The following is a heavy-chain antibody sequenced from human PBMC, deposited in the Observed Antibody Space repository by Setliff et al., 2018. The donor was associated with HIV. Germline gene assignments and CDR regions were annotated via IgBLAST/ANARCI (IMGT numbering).Heavy chain of an antibody. Sequence: GASLTISCVASGFTFSNYAMGWVRQVPGKGLAWVASISNTGRNTYYGDSVKVRFIISRDNSKNTAFLQMSSLRDDDTAIYYCTNWPEGAHDLFDYWGQGTLVTVSS. D-gene: IGHD3-16*01. V-gene: IGHV3-23*01. CDR3: TNWPEGAHDLFDY. CDR2: ISNTGRNT. J-gene: IGHJ4*02. CDR1: GFTFSNYA.